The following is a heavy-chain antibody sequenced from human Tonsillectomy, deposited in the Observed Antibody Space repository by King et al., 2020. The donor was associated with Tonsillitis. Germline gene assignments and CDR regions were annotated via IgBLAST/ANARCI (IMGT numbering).Heavy chain of an antibody. CDR3: TWGRLGESRGDY. Sequence: VQLVESGGGLVPPGRSLRLSCTASGFPFGEYAVTWVRQAPGRGLEWVGLIKSKAYGETTEYAASVKNRFILSRDDSESIAYLQMNSLKIEDTAVYYCTWGRLGESRGDYWGQGTLVTVSS. J-gene: IGHJ4*02. CDR1: GFPFGEYA. CDR2: IKSKAYGETT. V-gene: IGHV3-49*04. D-gene: IGHD3-16*01.